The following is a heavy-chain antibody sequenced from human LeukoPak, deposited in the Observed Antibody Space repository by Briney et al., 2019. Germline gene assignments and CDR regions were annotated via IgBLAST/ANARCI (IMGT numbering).Heavy chain of an antibody. J-gene: IGHJ4*02. D-gene: IGHD6-19*01. CDR2: IRSKAYGGTI. V-gene: IGHV3-49*03. CDR1: GFTFSSYA. Sequence: GGSLRLSCAASGFTFSSYAMSWFRQAPGKGLEWVGFIRSKAYGGTIEYAASVKGRFSISRDDSKSIAYLQMNSLKTEDTAVYYCARGRLDLGYWGQGTLVTVSS. CDR3: ARGRLDLGY.